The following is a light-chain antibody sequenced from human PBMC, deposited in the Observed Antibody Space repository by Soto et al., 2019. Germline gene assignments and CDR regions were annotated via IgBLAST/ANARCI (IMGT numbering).Light chain of an antibody. V-gene: IGLV2-18*01. CDR2: EAS. Sequence: QSVLTQPPSVSGSPGQSVTISCTGTSTDFVSYNRVSWYQQPPGTAPKLIICEASNRPSGVPDRFSGSKSGNTASLTISGLQAADEADYYCSLYTSENTYVFGTGTRSPS. J-gene: IGLJ1*01. CDR3: SLYTSENTYV. CDR1: STDFVSYNR.